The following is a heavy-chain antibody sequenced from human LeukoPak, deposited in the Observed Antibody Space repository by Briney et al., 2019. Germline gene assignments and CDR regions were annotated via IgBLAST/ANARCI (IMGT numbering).Heavy chain of an antibody. J-gene: IGHJ4*02. D-gene: IGHD4-11*01. CDR2: ISSSSSYI. Sequence: GGSLRLSCAASGFTFSSYSMNWVRQAPGEGLEWVSSISSSSSYIYYADSVKGRFTISRDNAKNSLYLQMNSLRAEDTAVYYCARDRGMTTVTNLLDYWGQGTLVTVSS. CDR1: GFTFSSYS. V-gene: IGHV3-21*01. CDR3: ARDRGMTTVTNLLDY.